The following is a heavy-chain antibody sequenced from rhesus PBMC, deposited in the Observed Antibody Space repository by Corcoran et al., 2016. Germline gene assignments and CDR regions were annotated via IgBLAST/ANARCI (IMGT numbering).Heavy chain of an antibody. V-gene: IGHV4-122*02. CDR2: ISSLGRP. CDR3: ARGARDFWTGYYTGFDY. Sequence: QLQLQESGPGLVKPSETLSLTCAVSGYSISSGYGWSWIRQPPGKGLEWNGYISSLGRPTDNPSLKRRVTCSSDASQNQFSLKLRSVTAADTAVYYCARGARDFWTGYYTGFDYWGQGVLVTVSS. D-gene: IGHD3-3*01. J-gene: IGHJ4*01. CDR1: GYSISSGYG.